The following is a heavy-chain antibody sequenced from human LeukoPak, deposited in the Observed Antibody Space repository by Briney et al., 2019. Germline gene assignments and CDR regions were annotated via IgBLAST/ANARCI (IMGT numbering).Heavy chain of an antibody. Sequence: ASVKVSCKASGYTFTGYYMHWVRQAPGQGLEWMGWINPNSGGTNYAQKFQGRVTMTRDTSISTAYMELSRLRSDDTAVYYCARDSPRWFGELPLRRDDAFDIWGQGTMVTVSS. CDR3: ARDSPRWFGELPLRRDDAFDI. CDR2: INPNSGGT. D-gene: IGHD3-10*01. J-gene: IGHJ3*02. CDR1: GYTFTGYY. V-gene: IGHV1-2*02.